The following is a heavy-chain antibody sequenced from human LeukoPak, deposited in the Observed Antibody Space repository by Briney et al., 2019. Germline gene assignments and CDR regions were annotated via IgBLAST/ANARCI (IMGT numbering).Heavy chain of an antibody. D-gene: IGHD3-10*01. CDR3: ARAMVRGVSPFDY. V-gene: IGHV3-21*01. CDR2: ISSSSSYI. CDR1: GFTFSTYT. Sequence: PGGSLRLSCAASGFTFSTYTMNWVRQAPGKGLEWVSSISSSSSYIYYADSVKGRFTISRDNAKNSLYLQMNSLRAEDTAVYYCARAMVRGVSPFDYWGQGTLVTVSS. J-gene: IGHJ4*02.